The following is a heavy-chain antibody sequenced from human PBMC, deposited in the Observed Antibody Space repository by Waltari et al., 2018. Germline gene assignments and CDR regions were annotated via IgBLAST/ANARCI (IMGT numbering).Heavy chain of an antibody. CDR3: AGGRGDYVWGSYRPSYWYFDL. V-gene: IGHV4-34*01. Sequence: QVQLQQWGAGLLKPSETLSLTCAVYGGSFSGYYWSWIRQPPGKGLEWIGETNHSGSTNYNPSLKSRVTISVDTSKNQFSLKLSSVTAADTAVYYWAGGRGDYVWGSYRPSYWYFDLWGRGTLVIVSS. D-gene: IGHD3-16*02. J-gene: IGHJ2*01. CDR2: TNHSGST. CDR1: GGSFSGYY.